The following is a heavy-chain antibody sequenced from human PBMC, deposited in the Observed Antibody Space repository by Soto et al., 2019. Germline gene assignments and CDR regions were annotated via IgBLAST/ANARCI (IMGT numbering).Heavy chain of an antibody. Sequence: SETLSLTCTVSGGSISSYYWSWIRQPPGKGLEWIGYIYYSGSTNYNPSLKSRVTISVDTSKNQFSLKLSSVTAADTAVYYCARDVTGYYDNWFDPWGQGTLVTVSS. D-gene: IGHD3-9*01. V-gene: IGHV4-59*01. CDR2: IYYSGST. CDR3: ARDVTGYYDNWFDP. CDR1: GGSISSYY. J-gene: IGHJ5*02.